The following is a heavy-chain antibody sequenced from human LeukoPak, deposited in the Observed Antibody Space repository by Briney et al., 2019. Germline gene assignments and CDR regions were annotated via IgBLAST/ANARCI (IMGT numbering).Heavy chain of an antibody. Sequence: GGSLRLSCAASGFTFSSYAMHWVRQAPGKGLEWVAVIWYDGSNKYYADSVKGRFTISRDHSKNTLYLQMKSLRAEDTAVYYCARELEIAVAGTLGYRGQGTLVTVSS. CDR2: IWYDGSNK. V-gene: IGHV3-33*01. CDR3: ARELEIAVAGTLGY. J-gene: IGHJ4*02. D-gene: IGHD6-19*01. CDR1: GFTFSSYA.